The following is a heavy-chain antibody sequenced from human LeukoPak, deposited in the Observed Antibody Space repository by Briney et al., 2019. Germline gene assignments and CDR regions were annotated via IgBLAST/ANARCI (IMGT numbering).Heavy chain of an antibody. V-gene: IGHV3-9*01. CDR3: ARDLRHPRGGY. CDR2: ISWNSGSI. Sequence: GRSLRLSCAASGFTFDDYAMHWVRQAPGKGLEWVSGISWNSGSIGYADSMKGRFTISRDNAKNSLYLQMNSLRAEDTAVYYCARDLRHPRGGYWGQGTLVTVSS. J-gene: IGHJ4*02. D-gene: IGHD3-16*01. CDR1: GFTFDDYA.